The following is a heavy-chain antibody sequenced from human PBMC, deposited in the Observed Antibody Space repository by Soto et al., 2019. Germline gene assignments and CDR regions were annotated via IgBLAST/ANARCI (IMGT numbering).Heavy chain of an antibody. CDR2: IYYSGTT. J-gene: IGHJ6*01. Sequence: QVQLQESGPRRVRPSQSLSLTCRVSGGSIDSANYYWTWIRQLPGKGPEWIGNIYYSGTTFYNPSLKSRLTISIDTSRNQFSLQLTSVTAADTAVYFCARDQGYRDFFSASHYNYHMDIW. D-gene: IGHD3-3*01. V-gene: IGHV4-30-4*01. CDR1: GGSIDSANYY. CDR3: ARDQGYRDFFSASHYNYHMDI.